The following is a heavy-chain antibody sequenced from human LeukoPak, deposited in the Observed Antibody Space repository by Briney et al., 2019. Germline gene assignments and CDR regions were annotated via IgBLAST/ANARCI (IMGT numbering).Heavy chain of an antibody. CDR1: GFTFSSYS. CDR2: ISSSSSYI. V-gene: IGHV3-21*04. D-gene: IGHD6-19*01. CDR3: AKGRSSGWYYFDY. J-gene: IGHJ4*02. Sequence: GGSLRLSCAASGFTFSSYSMNWVRQAPGKGLEWVSSISSSSSYIYYADSVKGRFTISRDNAKNSLYLQMNSLRAEDTAVYYCAKGRSSGWYYFDYWGQGTLVTVSS.